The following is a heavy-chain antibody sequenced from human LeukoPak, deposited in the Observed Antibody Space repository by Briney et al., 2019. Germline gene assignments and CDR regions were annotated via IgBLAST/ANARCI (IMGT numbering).Heavy chain of an antibody. CDR1: GYTFTGYY. CDR3: ARVKYQLQPADY. J-gene: IGHJ4*02. CDR2: INPNSGGT. Sequence: ASVKVSCKASGYTFTGYYMHWVRQAPGQGLEWMGWINPNSGGTNYAQKFQGRVTMTRDTSISTAYMELSRLRSNDTAVYYCARVKYQLQPADYWGQGTLVTVSS. V-gene: IGHV1-2*02. D-gene: IGHD2-2*01.